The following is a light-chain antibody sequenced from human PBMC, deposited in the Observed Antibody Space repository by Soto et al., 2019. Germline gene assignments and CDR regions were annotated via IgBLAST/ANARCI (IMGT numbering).Light chain of an antibody. CDR2: GAS. Sequence: VVLTQSPGTLSLSPGERATLSCRASQSVSGSYLAWYQQKPGQAPRLLIYGASNRATGTPDRFSGSGSGTDFTLTISRLEPEDFAVYYCQRYGGSYTFGQGTKLEIK. CDR1: QSVSGSY. J-gene: IGKJ2*01. V-gene: IGKV3-20*01. CDR3: QRYGGSYT.